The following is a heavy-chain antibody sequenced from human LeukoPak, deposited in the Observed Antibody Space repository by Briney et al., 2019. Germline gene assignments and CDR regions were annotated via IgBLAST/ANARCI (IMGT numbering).Heavy chain of an antibody. D-gene: IGHD5-12*01. CDR1: GFTFSSYS. Sequence: QAGGSLRLSCAASGFTFSSYSMNWVRQAPGKGLEWVSYISSSSSTIYYVDSVKGRFTISRDTSKNTLYLQMNSLRAEDTAVYYCAKDKGGATRPFVYWGQGTLVTVSS. CDR3: AKDKGGATRPFVY. V-gene: IGHV3-48*01. J-gene: IGHJ4*02. CDR2: ISSSSSTI.